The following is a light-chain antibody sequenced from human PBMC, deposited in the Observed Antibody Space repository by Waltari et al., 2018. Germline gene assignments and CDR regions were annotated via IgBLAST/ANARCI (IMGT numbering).Light chain of an antibody. V-gene: IGLV4-69*01. CDR3: QTWGTGIWV. J-gene: IGLJ3*02. CDR2: LNSDGSH. CDR1: SGYSSSA. Sequence: QLVLTQSPSASASLGASVKLTCTLSSGYSSSAIAWHQQQPEKGPRYLMKLNSDGSHTKGDGIPDRFSGSSSGAERYLTISSLQSEDEADYYCQTWGTGIWVFGGGTKLTVL.